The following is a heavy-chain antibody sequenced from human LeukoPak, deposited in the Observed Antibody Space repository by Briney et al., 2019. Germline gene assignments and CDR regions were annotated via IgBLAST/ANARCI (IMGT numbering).Heavy chain of an antibody. CDR2: ISGSGGST. V-gene: IGHV3-23*01. J-gene: IGHJ4*02. D-gene: IGHD1-1*01. Sequence: GGSLRLSCAASGFTFSSYGMSWVRQTPGKGLEWVSAISGSGGSTYYADSVKGRFTISRDNSKNTLYLQMNSLRAEDTAVYYCAKGGRRERGDYWGQGTLVTVSS. CDR1: GFTFSSYG. CDR3: AKGGRRERGDY.